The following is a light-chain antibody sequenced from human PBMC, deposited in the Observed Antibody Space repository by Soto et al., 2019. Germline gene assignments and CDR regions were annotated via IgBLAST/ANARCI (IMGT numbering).Light chain of an antibody. CDR2: WAS. J-gene: IGKJ2*01. Sequence: DIVMTQSPDSLAVSLGARATINCKSSQSVLYSSHNKDYLAWYQQKPGQPTKLLIYWASTRESGVPDRFSGSGSGTDFTLTISSLQAEDVAVYYCQQYYNLPYTFGQGTKLEIK. V-gene: IGKV4-1*01. CDR1: QSVLYSSHNKDY. CDR3: QQYYNLPYT.